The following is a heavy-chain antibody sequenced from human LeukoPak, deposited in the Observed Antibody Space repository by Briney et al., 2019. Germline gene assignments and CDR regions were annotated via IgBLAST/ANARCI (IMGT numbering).Heavy chain of an antibody. Sequence: ETLSLTCTVSGDSIRSSRYYWGWIRQPPGKGLEWVSVIYSGGSTYYADSVKGRFTISRDNSKNTLYLQMNSLRAEDTAVYYCARFIAVAGWGQGTLVTVSS. CDR2: IYSGGST. J-gene: IGHJ4*02. CDR3: ARFIAVAG. V-gene: IGHV3-53*01. D-gene: IGHD6-19*01. CDR1: GDSIRSSRYY.